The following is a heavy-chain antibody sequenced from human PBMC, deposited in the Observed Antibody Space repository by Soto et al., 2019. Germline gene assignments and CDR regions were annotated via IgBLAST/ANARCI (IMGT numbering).Heavy chain of an antibody. V-gene: IGHV3-23*01. CDR2: ISYGGGTT. D-gene: IGHD3-22*01. J-gene: IGHJ4*02. CDR1: EFTFGNYA. CDR3: AKNPGYYYDSTGYHFDY. Sequence: EVQLLESGGGLVQPGGSLRLSCAASEFTFGNYAMSWVRQAPGKGLEWVSAISYGGGTTYYADSGKGRFTISRDNSKNTLYLQMNSLRAEDTAVYYCAKNPGYYYDSTGYHFDYWGQGTLVTVSS.